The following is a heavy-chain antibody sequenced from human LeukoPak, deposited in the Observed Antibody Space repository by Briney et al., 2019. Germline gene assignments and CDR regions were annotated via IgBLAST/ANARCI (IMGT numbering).Heavy chain of an antibody. CDR3: ARDSSGYPDAFDI. V-gene: IGHV4-31*03. CDR1: GGSISSGGYY. J-gene: IGHJ3*02. D-gene: IGHD3-22*01. Sequence: SETLSLTCTVSGGSISSGGYYWSWIRQHPEKGLEWIGYFFYSGSTYYNPSLKSRLTISVNTSKNQFSLKLSSVTAADTAVYYCARDSSGYPDAFDIWGQGTMVTVSS. CDR2: FFYSGST.